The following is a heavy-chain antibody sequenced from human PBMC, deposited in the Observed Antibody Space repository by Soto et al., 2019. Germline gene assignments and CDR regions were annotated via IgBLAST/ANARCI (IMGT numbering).Heavy chain of an antibody. CDR2: IYYSGST. CDR1: GGSISSSNYY. CDR3: TTILDYYYHMDV. D-gene: IGHD3-3*01. Sequence: QLQLQESGPGLVKPSETLSLTCTVYGGSISSSNYYWGWIRQPPGKGLEWIGSIYYSGSTYYNPSLKSRVTISVDTSKNQFSLKLSSVTAADTAVYYCTTILDYYYHMDVWGKGTTVTVSS. V-gene: IGHV4-39*01. J-gene: IGHJ6*03.